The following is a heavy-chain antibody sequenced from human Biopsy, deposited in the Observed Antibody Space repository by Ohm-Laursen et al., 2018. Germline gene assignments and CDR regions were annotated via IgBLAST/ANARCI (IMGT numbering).Heavy chain of an antibody. CDR3: ARHSLDDFWSGAHYYFDY. CDR2: VYYSGST. V-gene: IGHV4-39*01. D-gene: IGHD3-3*01. J-gene: IGHJ4*02. CDR1: GGSMSSRNHY. Sequence: SETLYLTCRVSGGSMSSRNHYWGWLRQPPGKGLEWIGHVYYSGSTFYNSSLESRVTVSVDTSKNQFHLRLTSMSASDTAVYYCARHSLDDFWSGAHYYFDYWGLGTLVTVSS.